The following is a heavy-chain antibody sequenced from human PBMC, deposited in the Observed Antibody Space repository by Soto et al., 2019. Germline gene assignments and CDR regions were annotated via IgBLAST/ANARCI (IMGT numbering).Heavy chain of an antibody. V-gene: IGHV3-53*01. CDR1: GFTVSSNY. Sequence: GESLKISCAASGFTVSSNYMSWVRQAPGKGLEWVSVIYSGGSTYYADSVKGRFTISRDNSKNTLYLQMNSLRAEDTAVYYCARDWGDGSGYWYFDLWGRGTLVTVSS. D-gene: IGHD3-10*01. CDR3: ARDWGDGSGYWYFDL. CDR2: IYSGGST. J-gene: IGHJ2*01.